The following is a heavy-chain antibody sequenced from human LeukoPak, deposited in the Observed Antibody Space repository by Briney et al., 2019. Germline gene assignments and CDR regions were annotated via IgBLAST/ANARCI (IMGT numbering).Heavy chain of an antibody. V-gene: IGHV3-23*01. D-gene: IGHD6-19*01. Sequence: GGSLTLSCAASGFTFSSYAMSWVRQAPGKGLEWVSAISGSGGSTYYADSVKGRFTISRDNSKNTLYLQMNSLRAEDTAVYYCAKGRQWLPTWYFDYWGQGTLVTVSS. CDR1: GFTFSSYA. CDR3: AKGRQWLPTWYFDY. J-gene: IGHJ4*02. CDR2: ISGSGGST.